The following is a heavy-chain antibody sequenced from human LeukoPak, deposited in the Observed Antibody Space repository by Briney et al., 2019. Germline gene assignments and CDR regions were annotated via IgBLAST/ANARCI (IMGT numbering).Heavy chain of an antibody. D-gene: IGHD4-17*01. CDR2: IYYSGST. J-gene: IGHJ6*03. CDR3: ARGISTVTPYYYYYYMDV. CDR1: GGSISSYY. V-gene: IGHV4-59*01. Sequence: SETLSLTCTVSGGSISSYYWSWIRQPPGKGLEWIGYIYYSGSTNYNPSLKSRVTISVDTSKNQFSLKLSSVTAADTAVYYCARGISTVTPYYYYYYMDVWGKGTTVTVSS.